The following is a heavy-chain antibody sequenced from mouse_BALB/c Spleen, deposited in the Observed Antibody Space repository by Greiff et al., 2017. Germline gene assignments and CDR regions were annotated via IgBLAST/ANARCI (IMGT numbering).Heavy chain of an antibody. J-gene: IGHJ3*01. CDR1: GYTFTDYA. CDR2: ISTYYGDA. CDR3: ARNYGNSAWFAY. V-gene: IGHV1S137*01. Sequence: VQLQQSGAELVRPGVSVKISCKGSGYTFTDYAMHWVKQSHAKSLEWIGVISTYYGDASYNQKFKGKATMTVDKSSSTAYMELARLTSEDSAIYYGARNYGNSAWFAYWGQGTLVTVS. D-gene: IGHD2-1*01.